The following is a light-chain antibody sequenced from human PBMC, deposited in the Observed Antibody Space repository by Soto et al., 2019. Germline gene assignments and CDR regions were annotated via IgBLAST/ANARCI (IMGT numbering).Light chain of an antibody. CDR3: FSYTSSGTYV. J-gene: IGLJ1*01. Sequence: QSALTQPASVSGSPGQSITISCTGTSSDVGNYKYVSWYQQHPGKAPKLMIYEVSNRPSGVSNRFSGSKSGNTASLTISGLQAEDETYYYCFSYTSSGTYVFGTGTKLTVL. V-gene: IGLV2-14*01. CDR2: EVS. CDR1: SSDVGNYKY.